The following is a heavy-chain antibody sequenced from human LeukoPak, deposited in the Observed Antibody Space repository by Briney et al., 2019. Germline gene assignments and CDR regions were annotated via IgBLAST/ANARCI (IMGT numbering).Heavy chain of an antibody. Sequence: GGSLRLSCAASGFTFSSYAMSWVRQAPGKGLEWVSAISGSGGPTYYADSVKGRFTISRDNSKNTLYLQMNSLRAEDTAVFYCAKEGGRYYDSSGNYWGQGALVTVSS. CDR1: GFTFSSYA. CDR3: AKEGGRYYDSSGNY. D-gene: IGHD3-22*01. V-gene: IGHV3-23*01. CDR2: ISGSGGPT. J-gene: IGHJ4*02.